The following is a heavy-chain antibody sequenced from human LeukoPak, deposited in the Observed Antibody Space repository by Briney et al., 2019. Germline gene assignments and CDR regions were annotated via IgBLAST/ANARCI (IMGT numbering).Heavy chain of an antibody. Sequence: GGSLRLSCAASGFTFSSYWMSWVRQAPGKGLEWVADIKQDGSEKYYVDSVEGRFTISRDNARNSLYLQMNSLRAEDTAVYYCARDSPLGTDFDYWGQGTLVTVSS. CDR1: GFTFSSYW. V-gene: IGHV3-7*03. CDR2: IKQDGSEK. J-gene: IGHJ4*02. CDR3: ARDSPLGTDFDY. D-gene: IGHD1-1*01.